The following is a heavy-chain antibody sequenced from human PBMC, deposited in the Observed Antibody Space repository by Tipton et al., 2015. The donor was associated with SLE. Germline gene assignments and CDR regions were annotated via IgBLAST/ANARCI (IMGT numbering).Heavy chain of an antibody. CDR2: ISYSGRS. CDR1: GVSISDHS. V-gene: IGHV4-59*08. J-gene: IGHJ4*02. Sequence: TLSLTCTVSGVSISDHSWGWIRQPPGKGLEWIGYISYSGRSNYNPSPKSQVTISLDTSKNQVSLKVSSVTAADTAVYYCARRFRDSYYFDYWGQGTLVTVSS. CDR3: ARRFRDSYYFDY.